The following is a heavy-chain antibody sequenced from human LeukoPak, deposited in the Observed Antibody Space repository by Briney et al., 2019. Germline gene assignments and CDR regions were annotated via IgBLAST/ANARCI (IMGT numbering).Heavy chain of an antibody. V-gene: IGHV3-20*04. Sequence: GGSLRLSCAASGFTFDDYGMSWVRQAPGKGLEWVSGINWNGGSTGYADSVKGRFTISRNNAKISLYLQMNSLRAEDTALYYCARDGAVAGTGDCFDYWGQGTLVTVSS. CDR1: GFTFDDYG. CDR2: INWNGGST. J-gene: IGHJ4*02. CDR3: ARDGAVAGTGDCFDY. D-gene: IGHD6-19*01.